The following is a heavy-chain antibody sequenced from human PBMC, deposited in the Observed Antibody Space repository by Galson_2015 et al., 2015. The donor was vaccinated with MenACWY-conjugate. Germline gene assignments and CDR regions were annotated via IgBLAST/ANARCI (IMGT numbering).Heavy chain of an antibody. CDR2: IIPILGIA. Sequence: SVKVSCKASGGTFSSYAISWVRQAPGQGLEWMGRIIPILGIANYAQKFQGRVTITADKSTSTAYMELSSLRSEDTAVYYCASGGGATTLLSPLPDDYWGQGTLVTVSS. D-gene: IGHD1-26*01. CDR1: GGTFSSYA. V-gene: IGHV1-69*04. CDR3: ASGGGATTLLSPLPDDY. J-gene: IGHJ4*02.